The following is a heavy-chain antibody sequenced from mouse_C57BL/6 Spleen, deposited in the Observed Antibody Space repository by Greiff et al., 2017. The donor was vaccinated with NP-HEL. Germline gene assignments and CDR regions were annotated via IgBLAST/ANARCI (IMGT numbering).Heavy chain of an antibody. CDR2: INPSNGGT. CDR3: ARPHYYGSSHLYYFDY. V-gene: IGHV1-53*01. J-gene: IGHJ2*01. D-gene: IGHD1-1*01. CDR1: GYTFTSYW. Sequence: QVQLQQPGTELVKPGASVKLSCKASGYTFTSYWMHWVKQRPGQGLEWIGNINPSNGGTNYNEKFKSKATLTVDKSSSTAYMQLSSLTSEDSAVYYCARPHYYGSSHLYYFDYWGQGTLSQSPQ.